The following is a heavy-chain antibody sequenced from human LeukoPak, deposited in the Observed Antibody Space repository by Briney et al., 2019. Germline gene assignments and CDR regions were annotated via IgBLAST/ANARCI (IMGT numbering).Heavy chain of an antibody. CDR2: ISGDAGTT. Sequence: PGGSLRLSCEASGFTFKTYSMNWVRQAPGKGLEWISYISGDAGTTNYADSVKGRFTISRDNAKSSLFLQMEGLSADDTAAYYCATVNFYYDDSGYMPFDHWGQGALVVISS. D-gene: IGHD3-22*01. J-gene: IGHJ4*02. V-gene: IGHV3-48*04. CDR3: ATVNFYYDDSGYMPFDH. CDR1: GFTFKTYS.